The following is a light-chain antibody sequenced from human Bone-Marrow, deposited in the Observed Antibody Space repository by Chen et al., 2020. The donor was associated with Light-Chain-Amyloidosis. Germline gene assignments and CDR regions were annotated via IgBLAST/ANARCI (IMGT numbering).Light chain of an antibody. Sequence: DVQMTQSPSSVSASVWDRVTITCQASKDIKNYLNWYQQKPGKAPKLLIYDVSNLETGVPSRFSGSGLGTDFTFTISRLQPDDIATYFCQQFDDIPLTFGPGTKVDFK. CDR1: KDIKNY. CDR3: QQFDDIPLT. J-gene: IGKJ3*01. CDR2: DVS. V-gene: IGKV1-33*01.